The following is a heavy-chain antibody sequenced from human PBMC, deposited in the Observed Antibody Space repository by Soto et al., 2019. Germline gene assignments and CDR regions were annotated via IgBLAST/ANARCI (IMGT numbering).Heavy chain of an antibody. CDR1: ESIFSSYN. V-gene: IGHV3-48*02. CDR2: INSNSESI. CDR3: ARDDYDDSGSL. Sequence: EVLLVESGGSLVQPGGCLRLSCAASESIFSSYNMNWVRQAPGKGLEWLSYINSNSESIYYAGSVRGRFTISRDNAKNSLYLQMNSLRDEDTAVYFCARDDYDDSGSLWGQGTLVTVSS. J-gene: IGHJ4*02. D-gene: IGHD3-22*01.